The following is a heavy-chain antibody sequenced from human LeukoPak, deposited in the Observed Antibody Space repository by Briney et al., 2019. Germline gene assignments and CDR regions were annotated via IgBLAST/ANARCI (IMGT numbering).Heavy chain of an antibody. J-gene: IGHJ4*02. Sequence: KPSETLSLTCSVSGGSITNYYWSWTRQPPGKGLEWIGEINHSGSTNYNPSLKSRVTISVDTSKNQFSLKLSSVTAADTAVYYCARGGIVVVPAAKSNPSNDYWGQGTLVTVSS. V-gene: IGHV4-34*01. D-gene: IGHD2-2*01. CDR2: INHSGST. CDR3: ARGGIVVVPAAKSNPSNDY. CDR1: GGSITNYY.